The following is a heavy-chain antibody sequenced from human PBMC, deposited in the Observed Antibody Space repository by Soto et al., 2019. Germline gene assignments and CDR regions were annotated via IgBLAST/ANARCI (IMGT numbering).Heavy chain of an antibody. CDR2: ISYDGSNK. CDR1: GFTFSSYA. J-gene: IGHJ4*02. D-gene: IGHD1-1*01. CDR3: ARDQERGLPDY. V-gene: IGHV3-30-3*01. Sequence: QVQLVESGGGVVQPGRSLRLSCAASGFTFSSYAMHWVRQAPGKGLEWVAVISYDGSNKYYADSVKGRFTISRDNSKNTLYLQMNSLRAEDTAVYYCARDQERGLPDYWGQGTLVTVSS.